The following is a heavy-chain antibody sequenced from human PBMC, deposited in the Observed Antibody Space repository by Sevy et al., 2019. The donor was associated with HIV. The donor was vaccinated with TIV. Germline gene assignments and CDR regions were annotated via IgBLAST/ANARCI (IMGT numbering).Heavy chain of an antibody. CDR1: GFSFSSYE. Sequence: GGSLRLSCAASGFSFSSYEMNWVRQAPGKGLEWVSSITSSGSNIYYSDSVKGRFTISRDNAKNSLYLQMNSLRAEDTALCSCTGDLPPSASIVPHFDYWGQGTLVTVSS. J-gene: IGHJ4*02. CDR2: ITSSGSNI. V-gene: IGHV3-48*03. D-gene: IGHD2-21*01. CDR3: TGDLPPSASIVPHFDY.